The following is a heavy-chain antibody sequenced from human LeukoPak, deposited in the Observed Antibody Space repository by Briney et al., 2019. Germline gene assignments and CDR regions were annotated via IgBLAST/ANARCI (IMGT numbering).Heavy chain of an antibody. Sequence: GASVKVSCKASGYTFTGYYMHWVRQAPGQGLEWMGWINPNSGGTNYAQKLQGRVTMTTDTSTSTAYMELRSLRSDDTAVYYCARDSGGWYSSNWFDPWGQGTLVTVSS. V-gene: IGHV1-2*02. CDR1: GYTFTGYY. D-gene: IGHD6-19*01. CDR3: ARDSGGWYSSNWFDP. CDR2: INPNSGGT. J-gene: IGHJ5*02.